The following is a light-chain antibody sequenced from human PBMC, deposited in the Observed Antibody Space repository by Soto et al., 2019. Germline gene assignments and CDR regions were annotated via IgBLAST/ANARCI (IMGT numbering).Light chain of an antibody. J-gene: IGKJ1*01. Sequence: EIVLTQSPGTLSLSPGERATLSCRASQSVSSTYLAWYQQKPGQAPRLLMYGTSSRATGIPDRFSGSGSGTDFTLNVRRLEPEDFAVYYCQQYATSPWTFGQGTKVEIK. V-gene: IGKV3-20*01. CDR1: QSVSSTY. CDR3: QQYATSPWT. CDR2: GTS.